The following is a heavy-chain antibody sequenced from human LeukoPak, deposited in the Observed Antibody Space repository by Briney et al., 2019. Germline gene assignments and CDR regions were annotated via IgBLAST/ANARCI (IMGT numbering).Heavy chain of an antibody. D-gene: IGHD1-26*01. Sequence: PGGSLRLSCAASGFTFSTYGMHWVRQAPGKGLEWVAIILYDGSNTYYADPVKGRFTISRDNAKNSLYLQMNSLRADDTAVYYCARDPFQEWELKTLDYWGQGTLVTVSS. V-gene: IGHV3-33*05. CDR2: ILYDGSNT. J-gene: IGHJ4*02. CDR1: GFTFSTYG. CDR3: ARDPFQEWELKTLDY.